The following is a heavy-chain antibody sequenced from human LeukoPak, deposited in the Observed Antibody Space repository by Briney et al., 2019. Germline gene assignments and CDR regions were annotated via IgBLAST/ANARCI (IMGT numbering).Heavy chain of an antibody. V-gene: IGHV4-31*03. J-gene: IGHJ3*02. CDR1: GGSISSGGYY. D-gene: IGHD3-3*01. CDR3: ARDRYDFWSGYYTGADAFDI. Sequence: SETLSLTCTVSGGSISSGGYYWSWIRQHPGKGLEWIGYIYYSGSTYYNPSLKSRVTISVDTSKNQFSLKLSSVTAADTAVYYCARDRYDFWSGYYTGADAFDIWGQGTMVTVSS. CDR2: IYYSGST.